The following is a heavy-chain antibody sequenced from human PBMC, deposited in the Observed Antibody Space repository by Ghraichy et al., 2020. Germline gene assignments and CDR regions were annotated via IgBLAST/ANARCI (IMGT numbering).Heavy chain of an antibody. Sequence: RGSLRLSCAASGFTFSSYSMNWVRQAPGKGLEWVSSISSSSSYIYYADSVKGRFTISRDNAKNSLYLQMNSLRAEDTAVYYCARDGSGYCSSTSCYVRTDYYYYYYMDVWGKGTTVTVSS. V-gene: IGHV3-21*01. J-gene: IGHJ6*03. CDR1: GFTFSSYS. CDR3: ARDGSGYCSSTSCYVRTDYYYYYYMDV. CDR2: ISSSSSYI. D-gene: IGHD2-2*01.